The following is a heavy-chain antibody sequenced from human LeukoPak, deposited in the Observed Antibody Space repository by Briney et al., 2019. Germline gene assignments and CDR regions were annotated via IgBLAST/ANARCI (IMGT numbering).Heavy chain of an antibody. J-gene: IGHJ4*02. V-gene: IGHV3-43D*04. Sequence: GGSLRLSCAASGFTFDDYAMHWVRQAPGKGLECVSLISWDGGSTYYADSVKGRFTISRDNSKNSLYLQMNSLRAEDTALYYCAKVLLRYFDWSPFDYWGQGTLVTVSS. CDR3: AKVLLRYFDWSPFDY. CDR1: GFTFDDYA. CDR2: ISWDGGST. D-gene: IGHD3-9*01.